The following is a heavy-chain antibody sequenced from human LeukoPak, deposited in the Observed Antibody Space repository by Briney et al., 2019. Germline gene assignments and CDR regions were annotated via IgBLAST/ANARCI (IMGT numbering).Heavy chain of an antibody. CDR1: GFTFSNYG. Sequence: GNSLRLSCATSGFTFSNYGMHWVRQAPGKGLEWVAVIWYDGTNKYYADSVKGRFTISRANSKNTLYLQMNSLRAEDTAVYYCAKRSDYGVNSNYFDYWGQGTLVTVSS. J-gene: IGHJ4*02. CDR2: IWYDGTNK. V-gene: IGHV3-33*06. CDR3: AKRSDYGVNSNYFDY. D-gene: IGHD4-23*01.